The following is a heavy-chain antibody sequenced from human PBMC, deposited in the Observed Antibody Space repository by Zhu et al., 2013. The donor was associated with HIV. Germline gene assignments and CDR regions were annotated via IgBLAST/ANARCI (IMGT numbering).Heavy chain of an antibody. CDR3: ARDRGGSSWYRGDFDS. CDR1: GGSVSSGRYY. J-gene: IGHJ4*02. Sequence: QVQLQESGPGLVKPSETLSLTCSVSGGSVSSGRYYWSWIRQSPGKGLEWIGYMYYSGTTKYNPSLESRVVISRDTSKNQFSLKVNFVTAADTAVYYCARDRGGSSWYRGDFDSWGQGTLVIVSS. D-gene: IGHD6-13*01. V-gene: IGHV4-61*01. CDR2: MYYSGTT.